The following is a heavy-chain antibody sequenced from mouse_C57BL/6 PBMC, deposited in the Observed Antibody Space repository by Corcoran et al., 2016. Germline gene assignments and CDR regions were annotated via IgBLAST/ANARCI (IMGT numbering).Heavy chain of an antibody. D-gene: IGHD2-13*01. CDR1: GYTFTTYG. CDR2: INTYSGVP. CDR3: VRDYRPPWFAY. V-gene: IGHV9-3*01. J-gene: IGHJ3*01. Sequence: QIQLVQSGPELKKPGETVKISCKASGYTFTTYGMSWVKQAPGKGLKWMGWINTYSGVPTYADDFKGRFAFSLETSASTAYLQINNLKNEDTATYCCVRDYRPPWFAYWCQGTLVTVSA.